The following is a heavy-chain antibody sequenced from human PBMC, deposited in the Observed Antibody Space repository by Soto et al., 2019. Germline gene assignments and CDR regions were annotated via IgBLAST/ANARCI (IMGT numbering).Heavy chain of an antibody. CDR3: ARDNSQKYGTTAASSWCHP. D-gene: IGHD2-15*01. CDR1: GFSFSDYF. CDR2: INPSGDSR. Sequence: ASVKVSCKASGFSFSDYFMHWVRQAPGQGLEWMGIINPSGDSRNYAQKFQGRVTITRDTSTSTVYMDLSSLRYEDTAVYYCARDNSQKYGTTAASSWCHPWGQ. J-gene: IGHJ5*02. V-gene: IGHV1-46*01.